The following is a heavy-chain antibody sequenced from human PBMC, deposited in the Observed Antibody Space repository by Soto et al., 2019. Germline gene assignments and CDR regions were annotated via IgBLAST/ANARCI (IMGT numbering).Heavy chain of an antibody. V-gene: IGHV1-69*06. J-gene: IGHJ5*02. Sequence: QVQLVQSGAEVKKPGSSVKVSCKASGGTFSSYAISWVRQAPGQGLEWMGGIIPIFGTANYAQKFQGRVTITADKSTSTDYMELSSLRSEDTAVYYCARDYSSSWYRGMDWFDPWGQGTLVTVSS. CDR3: ARDYSSSWYRGMDWFDP. CDR2: IIPIFGTA. CDR1: GGTFSSYA. D-gene: IGHD6-13*01.